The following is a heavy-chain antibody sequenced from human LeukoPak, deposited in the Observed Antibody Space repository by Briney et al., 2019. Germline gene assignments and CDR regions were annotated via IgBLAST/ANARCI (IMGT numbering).Heavy chain of an antibody. CDR2: ISYDGSKK. CDR3: AKAGTGYYDLSGHYSSYFEY. Sequence: PGGSLRLSCAASGFTFSSYAMSWIRQAPGKGLEWAAFISYDGSKKYYAESVKGRFTISRDNSKNTLYLQMNSLRAEDTAVYYCAKAGTGYYDLSGHYSSYFEYWGQGTLVTVSS. V-gene: IGHV3-30*18. J-gene: IGHJ4*02. D-gene: IGHD3-22*01. CDR1: GFTFSSYA.